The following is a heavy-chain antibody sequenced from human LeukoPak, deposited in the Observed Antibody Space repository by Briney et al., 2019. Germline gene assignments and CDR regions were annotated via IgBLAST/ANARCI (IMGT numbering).Heavy chain of an antibody. J-gene: IGHJ6*03. D-gene: IGHD3-10*01. CDR1: GGTFISYA. V-gene: IGHV1-69*05. Sequence: ASVKVSCKASGGTFISYANSWVRQAPGQGLEWMGGIIPIFGTANYAQKLQGRVTMTTDTSTSTAYMELRSLRSDDTAVYYCARDVGFGGGHMDVWGKGTTVTVSS. CDR3: ARDVGFGGGHMDV. CDR2: IIPIFGTA.